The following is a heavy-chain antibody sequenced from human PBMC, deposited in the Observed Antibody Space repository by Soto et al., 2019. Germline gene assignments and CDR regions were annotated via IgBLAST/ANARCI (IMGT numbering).Heavy chain of an antibody. CDR2: INPANGKT. Sequence: QVRLVQSGAEVKKPGASVKVSCKASGYMFTTYAIHWVRQAPGHRLEWMAWINPANGKTKSSQKYQGRVTFTRDTSATTAYMELTSLTPEDTAVYYCASHSGQWLVLGTVDYWGQGTLVTVSS. CDR1: GYMFTTYA. D-gene: IGHD6-19*01. J-gene: IGHJ4*02. V-gene: IGHV1-3*01. CDR3: ASHSGQWLVLGTVDY.